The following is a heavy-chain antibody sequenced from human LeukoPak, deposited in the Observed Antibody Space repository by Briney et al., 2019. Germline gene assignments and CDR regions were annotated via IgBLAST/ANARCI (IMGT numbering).Heavy chain of an antibody. J-gene: IGHJ4*02. CDR2: INNGGSTV. V-gene: IGHV3-74*01. Sequence: GGSLRLSCTASRFTFNNYWMHWVRQVPGKGLVWVSPINNGGSTVTYADAVKVRFTISRDNAKDTLYLQMNSLRAEDTAVCYCARGAGGFDYWGQGTLVTVSS. D-gene: IGHD2-8*02. CDR1: RFTFNNYW. CDR3: ARGAGGFDY.